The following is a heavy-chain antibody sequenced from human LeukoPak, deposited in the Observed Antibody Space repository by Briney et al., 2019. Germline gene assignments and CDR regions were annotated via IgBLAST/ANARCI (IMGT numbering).Heavy chain of an antibody. D-gene: IGHD6-13*01. V-gene: IGHV3-23*01. J-gene: IGHJ4*02. CDR3: ARGTAAAGGDY. CDR1: GFTFSSYA. CDR2: ISGSGGST. Sequence: GGSLRLSCAASGFTFSSYAMSWVRQAPGEGLEWVSAISGSGGSTYYAGSVKGRFTISRDNSKNTLYLQMNSLRAEDTAVYYCARGTAAAGGDYWGQGTLVTVSS.